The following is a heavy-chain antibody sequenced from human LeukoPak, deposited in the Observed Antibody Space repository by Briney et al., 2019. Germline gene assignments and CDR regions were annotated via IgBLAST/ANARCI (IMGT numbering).Heavy chain of an antibody. CDR2: IYTSGST. CDR1: GGSISSYY. CDR3: ARHGGSSWSGYWFDP. V-gene: IGHV4-4*09. Sequence: SETLSLTCTVSGGSISSYYWSWIRQPPGKGLEWIGYIYTSGSTNYNPSLKSRVTISVDTSKNQFSLKLSSVAAADTAVYYCARHGGSSWSGYWFDPWGQGTLVTVSS. D-gene: IGHD6-13*01. J-gene: IGHJ5*02.